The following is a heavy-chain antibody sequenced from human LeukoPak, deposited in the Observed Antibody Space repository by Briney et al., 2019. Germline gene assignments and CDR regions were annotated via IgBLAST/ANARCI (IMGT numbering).Heavy chain of an antibody. J-gene: IGHJ6*02. V-gene: IGHV3-9*01. Sequence: GGSLRLSCAVSGFNFDDYAMHWVRQAPGKGLEWVSGISWNSGSIGYADSVKGRFTISRDNAKNSLFLQMNSLRAEDTALYYCAKDRAAGGEGYYGMDVWGQGTTVTVSS. CDR2: ISWNSGSI. CDR3: AKDRAAGGEGYYGMDV. CDR1: GFNFDDYA. D-gene: IGHD3-16*01.